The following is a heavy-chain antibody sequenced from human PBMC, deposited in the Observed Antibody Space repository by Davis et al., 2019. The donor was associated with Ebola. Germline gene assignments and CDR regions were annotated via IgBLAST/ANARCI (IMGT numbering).Heavy chain of an antibody. D-gene: IGHD3-10*01. J-gene: IGHJ4*02. V-gene: IGHV2-5*02. CDR2: IYWDDDK. CDR3: AHRLRYYGSGIDYFDY. Sequence: SGPTLVKPTQTLTLTCTFSGFSLSTRGVGVGWIRQPPGKALEWLALIYWDDDKRYSPSLKSRLTITKDTSKNQVVLTMTNMDPVDTATYYCAHRLRYYGSGIDYFDYWGQGTLVTVSS. CDR1: GFSLSTRGVG.